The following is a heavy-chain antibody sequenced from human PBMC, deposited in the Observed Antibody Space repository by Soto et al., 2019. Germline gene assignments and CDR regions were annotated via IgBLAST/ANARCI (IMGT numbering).Heavy chain of an antibody. CDR1: GYSISSSNW. Sequence: PSETLSLTCAVSGYSISSSNWWGWIRQPPGKGLEWIGNDYYGGSTYYNPSLKSRVTISVDTSKSPFSLKLSSVTAADTAVYYCARAVVLTGYYYFDYWGPGILVTVSS. CDR2: DYYGGST. D-gene: IGHD3-9*01. J-gene: IGHJ4*02. CDR3: ARAVVLTGYYYFDY. V-gene: IGHV4-38-2*01.